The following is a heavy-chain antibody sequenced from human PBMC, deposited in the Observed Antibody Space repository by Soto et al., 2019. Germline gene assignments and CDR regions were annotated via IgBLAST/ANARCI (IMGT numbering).Heavy chain of an antibody. D-gene: IGHD4-17*01. CDR3: ARGALRWSTSWDFDY. CDR1: GGSISSGGYS. CDR2: IYDSGST. J-gene: IGHJ4*02. V-gene: IGHV4-30-2*01. Sequence: QLQLQEYGSGLVKPSQTLSLTCAVSGGSISSGGYSWSWIRQPPGKGLEWIGYIYDSGSTYYNPCLKSRVTISVDRSKNQFSLKLSSVTAADTAVYYCARGALRWSTSWDFDYWGQGTLVTVSS.